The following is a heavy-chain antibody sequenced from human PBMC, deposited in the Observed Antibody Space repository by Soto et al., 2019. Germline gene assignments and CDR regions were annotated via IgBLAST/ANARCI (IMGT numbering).Heavy chain of an antibody. V-gene: IGHV4-31*03. Sequence: QVQLQESGPGLVKPSQTLFLTCTVSGGSISSGGYYWSWIRQHPGKGLECIGYIYYSGRTYYNPYRKSRVTISVDTSKNQVSRKLSYVNAEDTAVYYCARGVGYYYYGMDVWGQVTTVTVSS. CDR1: GGSISSGGYY. CDR2: IYYSGRT. CDR3: ARGVGYYYYGMDV. D-gene: IGHD1-26*01. J-gene: IGHJ6*02.